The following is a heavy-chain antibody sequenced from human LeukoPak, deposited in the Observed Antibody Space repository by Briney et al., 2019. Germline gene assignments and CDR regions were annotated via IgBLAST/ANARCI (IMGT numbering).Heavy chain of an antibody. V-gene: IGHV1-2*02. Sequence: AASVKVSFKASGYTFTGYYMHWVRQAPGQGLEGMGWINPKSGGKNSARKFQGRVSMTRDPSIRTAYMELRSLRSDDTAIYFCARGSIVLRDYHYMDVWGKGTTVTVSS. CDR3: ARGSIVLRDYHYMDV. D-gene: IGHD3-16*02. CDR1: GYTFTGYY. J-gene: IGHJ6*03. CDR2: INPKSGGK.